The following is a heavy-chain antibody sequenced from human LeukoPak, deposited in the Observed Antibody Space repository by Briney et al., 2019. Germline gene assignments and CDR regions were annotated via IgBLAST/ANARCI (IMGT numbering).Heavy chain of an antibody. V-gene: IGHV3-48*01. CDR1: GFTFSSYS. D-gene: IGHD3-22*01. CDR3: ARAPYDSSGYYLPDAFDI. J-gene: IGHJ3*02. CDR2: ISSSSSTI. Sequence: QPGGSLRLSCAASGFTFSSYSMNWVRQAPGKGLDWVSSISSSSSTIYYADSVKGRFTISRDNAKNSLYLQMNSLRAEDTAVYYCARAPYDSSGYYLPDAFDIWGQGTMVTVSS.